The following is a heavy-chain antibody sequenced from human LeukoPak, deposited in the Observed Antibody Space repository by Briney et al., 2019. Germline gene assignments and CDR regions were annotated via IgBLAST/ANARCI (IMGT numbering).Heavy chain of an antibody. D-gene: IGHD3-10*01. Sequence: SETLSHTCTVSGGSISCSTYQWGWIRQPPGKGLEWIGSIYYSGSTYYNPSLKSRVTISVDTSKNQFSLKLSSVTAPDTAVYYCATVSMVRGVESDYWGQGTLVTVSS. CDR2: IYYSGST. V-gene: IGHV4-39*01. CDR1: GGSISCSTYQ. J-gene: IGHJ4*02. CDR3: ATVSMVRGVESDY.